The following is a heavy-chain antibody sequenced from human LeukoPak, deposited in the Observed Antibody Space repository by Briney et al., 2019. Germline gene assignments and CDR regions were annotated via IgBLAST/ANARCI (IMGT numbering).Heavy chain of an antibody. CDR1: GGTFSSYA. CDR2: IIPIFGTV. CDR3: AGGYSYGPSFDY. V-gene: IGHV1-69*05. Sequence: SVKVSCKASGGTFSSYAISWVRQAPGQGLEWMGGIIPIFGTVNYAQKFQGRVTITTDESTSTAYMELSSLRSEDTAVYYCAGGYSYGPSFDYWGQGTLVTVSS. J-gene: IGHJ4*02. D-gene: IGHD5-18*01.